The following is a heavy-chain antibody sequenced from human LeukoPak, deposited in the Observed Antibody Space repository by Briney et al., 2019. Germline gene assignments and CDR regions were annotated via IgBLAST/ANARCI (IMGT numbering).Heavy chain of an antibody. CDR2: IRYDGRNK. CDR1: GFTLSSYG. Sequence: PGGSLRLSCAASGFTLSSYGMHWVRQAPGKGLEWVALIRYDGRNKYYADSVKGRFAISRDNSKNTMYLQMNSLKPEDTAAYYCAKDGPPHFDYWGQGTLVTVSS. V-gene: IGHV3-30*02. J-gene: IGHJ4*02. CDR3: AKDGPPHFDY.